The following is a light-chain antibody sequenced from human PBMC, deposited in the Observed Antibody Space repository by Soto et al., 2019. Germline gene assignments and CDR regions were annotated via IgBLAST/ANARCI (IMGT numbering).Light chain of an antibody. CDR2: FND. CDR1: SSNIGSNP. CDR3: AAWDDSLNGWV. J-gene: IGLJ3*02. V-gene: IGLV1-44*01. Sequence: QSVLTQPPSASGTPGQRVAISCSGSSSNIGSNPVNWYQQLPRTAPKLLIFFNDQRPSGVPDRFSGSKSGTSASLAISGLQSEDEADYYCAAWDDSLNGWVFGGGNKLNVL.